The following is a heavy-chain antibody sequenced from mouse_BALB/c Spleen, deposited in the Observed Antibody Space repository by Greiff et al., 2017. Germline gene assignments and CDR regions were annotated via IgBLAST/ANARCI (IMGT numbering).Heavy chain of an antibody. CDR2: ISDGGSYT. CDR1: GFTFSDYY. D-gene: IGHD1-1*01. CDR3: ARGLYYYGSSYDYAMDY. V-gene: IGHV5-4*02. Sequence: EVHLVESGGGLVKPGGSLKLSCAASGFTFSDYYMYWVRQTPEKRLEWVATISDGGSYTYYPDSVKGRFTISRDNAKNNLYLQMSSLKSEDTAMYYCARGLYYYGSSYDYAMDYWGQGTSVTVSS. J-gene: IGHJ4*01.